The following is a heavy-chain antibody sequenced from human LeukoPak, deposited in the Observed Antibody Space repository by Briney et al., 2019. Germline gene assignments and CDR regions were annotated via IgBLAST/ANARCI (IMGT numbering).Heavy chain of an antibody. D-gene: IGHD3-22*01. CDR1: GFTFSNFW. J-gene: IGHJ4*02. Sequence: GGCLSPSCAPSGFTFSNFWMHWVRQATGSGLVWVALIYGDVSFTRYADSVKGRSTISRDNAKNTVYLQMNSLRVEDTAVYYWARVYETNGYLYWGQGSLVTVSS. V-gene: IGHV3-74*01. CDR2: IYGDVSFT. CDR3: ARVYETNGYLY.